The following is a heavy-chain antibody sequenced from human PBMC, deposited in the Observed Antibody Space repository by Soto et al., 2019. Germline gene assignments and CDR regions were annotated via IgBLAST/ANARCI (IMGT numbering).Heavy chain of an antibody. CDR1: GYTLTELS. D-gene: IGHD3-9*01. CDR2: FDPEDGET. CDR3: ATDRPVLRYPWYRGGYYGMDV. J-gene: IGHJ6*02. V-gene: IGHV1-24*01. Sequence: ASVKVSCKVSGYTLTELSMHWVRQAPGKGLEWMGGFDPEDGETIYAQKFQGRVTMTEDTSTDTAYMELSSLRSEDTAVYYCATDRPVLRYPWYRGGYYGMDVWGQGTTVTVSS.